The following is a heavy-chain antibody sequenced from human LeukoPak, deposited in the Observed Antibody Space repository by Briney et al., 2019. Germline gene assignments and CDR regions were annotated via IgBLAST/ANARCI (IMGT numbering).Heavy chain of an antibody. CDR2: IIPILGTA. D-gene: IGHD6-19*01. Sequence: SVRVSCKASGGTFSSYAISWVRQAPGQGLEWMGGIIPILGTANYAQKFQGRVTITADKSTSTAYMELSSLRSEGTAVYYCARGTIAVAGYFDYWGQGTLVTVSS. CDR1: GGTFSSYA. V-gene: IGHV1-69*10. J-gene: IGHJ4*02. CDR3: ARGTIAVAGYFDY.